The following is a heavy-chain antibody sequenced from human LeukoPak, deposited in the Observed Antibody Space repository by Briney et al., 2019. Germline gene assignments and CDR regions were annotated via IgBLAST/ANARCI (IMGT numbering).Heavy chain of an antibody. CDR2: LSGDGSST. CDR3: ARASTTVPNLLDN. J-gene: IGHJ4*02. Sequence: GGSLRLSCVASGFTFSTYWMHWVRHAPGKGLLWVSRLSGDGSSTRFADSLKGRFTISRDNAKNTLYLQINSLRAEDTAVYFCARASTTVPNLLDNWGQGTLVTVSS. CDR1: GFTFSTYW. V-gene: IGHV3-74*01. D-gene: IGHD4-17*01.